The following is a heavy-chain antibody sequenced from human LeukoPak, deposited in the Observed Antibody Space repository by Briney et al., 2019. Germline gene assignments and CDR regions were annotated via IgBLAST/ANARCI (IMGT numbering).Heavy chain of an antibody. Sequence: GGSLRLSCAASGFTFSSYWMSWVRQAPGKGLEWVANIKQDGSEKYYVDSVKGRFTISRDNAKNSLYLQMNGLRAEDTAVCYCARDAYYDSSGYTKNFDYWGQGTLVTVSS. CDR3: ARDAYYDSSGYTKNFDY. V-gene: IGHV3-7*01. CDR2: IKQDGSEK. J-gene: IGHJ4*02. CDR1: GFTFSSYW. D-gene: IGHD3-22*01.